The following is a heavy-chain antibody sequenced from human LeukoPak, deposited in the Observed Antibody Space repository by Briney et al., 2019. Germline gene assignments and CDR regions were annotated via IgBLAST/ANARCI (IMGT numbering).Heavy chain of an antibody. J-gene: IGHJ5*02. CDR3: ARFYGSRIQLWSGGTADWFDP. V-gene: IGHV1-69*13. CDR2: ITSITCTA. D-gene: IGHD5-18*01. CDR1: GGTLSSYA. Sequence: SVKVSRRASGGTLSSYAISSVRQTSGQVLEWMRGITSITCTANYAQKFQGRVTITADESTSTAYMELSSLRAEDTAVYYCARFYGSRIQLWSGGTADWFDPWGQGTLVTVS.